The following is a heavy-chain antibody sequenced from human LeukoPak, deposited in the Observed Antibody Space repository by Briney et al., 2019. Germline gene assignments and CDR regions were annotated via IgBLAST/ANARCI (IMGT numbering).Heavy chain of an antibody. J-gene: IGHJ4*02. CDR1: GGSISSYY. D-gene: IGHD6-6*01. Sequence: SETLSLTCTVSGGSISSYYWSWIRQPPGRRLEWIGYIYYSGSTNYNPSLKSRVTISVDTSKNQFSLKLSSVTAADTAVYYCARSGGLGSSTFDYWGQGTLVTVSS. V-gene: IGHV4-59*01. CDR2: IYYSGST. CDR3: ARSGGLGSSTFDY.